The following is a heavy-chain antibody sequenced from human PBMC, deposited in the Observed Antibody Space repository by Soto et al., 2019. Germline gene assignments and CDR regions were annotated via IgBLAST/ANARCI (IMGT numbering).Heavy chain of an antibody. J-gene: IGHJ4*02. CDR3: AKKGYCSGGSCHGVDY. D-gene: IGHD2-15*01. V-gene: IGHV3-30*18. CDR1: GFTFSSYG. Sequence: LRLSCAASGFTFSSYGMHWVRQAPGKGLEWVAVISYDGSNKYYADSVKGRFTISRDNSKNTLYLQMNSLRAEDTAVYYCAKKGYCSGGSCHGVDYWGQGTLVTVSS. CDR2: ISYDGSNK.